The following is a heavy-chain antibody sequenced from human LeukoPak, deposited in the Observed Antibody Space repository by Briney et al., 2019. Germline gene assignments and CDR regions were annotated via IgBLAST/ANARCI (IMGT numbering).Heavy chain of an antibody. J-gene: IGHJ3*02. Sequence: PSETLSLTCAVSGYSISSGYYWGWIRQPPGEGLEWIGSIYHSGSTYYNPSLKSRVTISVDTSKNQVSLKLSSVTAADTAVYYCARLRWFPRGYSYSSGAFDIWGQGTIVTVSS. CDR3: ARLRWFPRGYSYSSGAFDI. CDR2: IYHSGST. V-gene: IGHV4-38-2*01. D-gene: IGHD5-18*01. CDR1: GYSISSGYY.